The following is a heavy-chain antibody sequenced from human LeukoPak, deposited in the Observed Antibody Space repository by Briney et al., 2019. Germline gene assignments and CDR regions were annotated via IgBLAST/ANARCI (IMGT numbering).Heavy chain of an antibody. J-gene: IGHJ4*02. CDR3: AREDGDYVVDY. D-gene: IGHD4-17*01. CDR2: IYSGGST. CDR1: GFTVSSNY. V-gene: IGHV3-66*01. Sequence: GGSLRLSSAASGFTVSSNYMSWVRQAPGKGLEWVSVIYSGGSTYYADSVKGRFTISRDNSKNTLYLQMNSLRAEDTAVYYCAREDGDYVVDYWGQGTLVTVSS.